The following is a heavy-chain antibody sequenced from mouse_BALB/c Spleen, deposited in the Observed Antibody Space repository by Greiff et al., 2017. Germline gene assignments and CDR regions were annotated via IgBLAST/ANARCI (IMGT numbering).Heavy chain of an antibody. CDR1: GYSITSGYF. CDR3: AQVYYDYSGYYLDY. V-gene: IGHV3-6*02. Sequence: DVQLQESGPGLVKPSQSLSFTCSVTGYSITSGYFWYWIRQFPGNKLEWMGYIRYDGSNNYNPYLKNRISITRDTSKNQFFLKLNSVTTEDTATYDCAQVYYDYSGYYLDYWGQGTTLTVSS. D-gene: IGHD2-4*01. CDR2: IRYDGSN. J-gene: IGHJ2*01.